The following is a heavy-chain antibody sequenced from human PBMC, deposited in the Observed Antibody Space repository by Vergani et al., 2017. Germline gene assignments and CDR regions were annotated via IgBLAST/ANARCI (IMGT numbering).Heavy chain of an antibody. V-gene: IGHV4-34*01. Sequence: QVQLQQWGGGLLKPSETLSLTCVVNGGSFTSYHWTWICQSPGEGLEWVGDIDHTGRPDYNPSLKGRLTMSVDKSRNQFSLTLNSVTATDTAIYFCARVNTETNGHLYYYYDMDVWGQGTAVTVS. CDR1: GGSFTSYH. D-gene: IGHD4-11*01. CDR3: ARVNTETNGHLYYYYDMDV. J-gene: IGHJ6*02. CDR2: IDHTGRP.